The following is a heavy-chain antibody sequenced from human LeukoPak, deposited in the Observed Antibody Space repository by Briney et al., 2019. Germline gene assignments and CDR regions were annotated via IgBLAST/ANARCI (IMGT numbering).Heavy chain of an antibody. J-gene: IGHJ3*02. D-gene: IGHD3-22*01. V-gene: IGHV3-48*04. CDR1: GLTFSSYS. CDR2: ISSSSSTI. Sequence: GGPLRFSGAASGLTFSSYSMTWVGQAPGKGREGVSYISSSSSTIYYADSVKGRFTISRDNAKNSLYLQMNSLRAEDTAVYYCARGSITMIVGASGIWGQGTMVTVSS. CDR3: ARGSITMIVGASGI.